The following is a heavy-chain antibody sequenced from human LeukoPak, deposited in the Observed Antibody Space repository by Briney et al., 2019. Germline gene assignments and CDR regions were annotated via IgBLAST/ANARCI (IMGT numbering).Heavy chain of an antibody. Sequence: SETLSLTCAVSGYSISSGYYWGWIRQPPGEGLEWSGSNYHSGSTYYNPSLKSRVTISVHTSKNQFSLKLSSVTAADTAVYYCARDGRVEMATIVYMDVWGKGTTVTVSS. J-gene: IGHJ6*03. V-gene: IGHV4-38-2*02. CDR2: NYHSGST. D-gene: IGHD5-24*01. CDR1: GYSISSGYY. CDR3: ARDGRVEMATIVYMDV.